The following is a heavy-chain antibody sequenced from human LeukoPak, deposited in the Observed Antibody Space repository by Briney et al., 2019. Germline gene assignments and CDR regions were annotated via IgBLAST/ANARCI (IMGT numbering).Heavy chain of an antibody. CDR3: ARGRVSGTTLVTWFDT. CDR2: VISIAPTA. D-gene: IGHD5-18*01. V-gene: IGHV1-69*05. Sequence: ASVTVSCKASGGTFRSYAISWVRQAPGQGLEWLGGVISIAPTANYAQKFQDRVTMNMDEYTTTAFMELRSLRSDDTAVYYCARGRVSGTTLVTWFDTWGQGTLVTVSS. J-gene: IGHJ5*02. CDR1: GGTFRSYA.